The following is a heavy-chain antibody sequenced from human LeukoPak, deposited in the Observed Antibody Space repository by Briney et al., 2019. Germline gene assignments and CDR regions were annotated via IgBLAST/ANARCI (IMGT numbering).Heavy chain of an antibody. V-gene: IGHV4-39*01. CDR2: IKYSGNT. CDR1: GGSISSSSYS. J-gene: IGHJ4*02. D-gene: IGHD3-22*01. CDR3: ARLSSYDSGGYYLDY. Sequence: SETLFLTCTVSGGSISSSSYSWGWIRQPPGRGLEWIASIKYSGNTYYNPSLKSRVTISVDTSKNQFSLKLSSVTAADTAVYYCARLSSYDSGGYYLDYWGQGTLVTVSS.